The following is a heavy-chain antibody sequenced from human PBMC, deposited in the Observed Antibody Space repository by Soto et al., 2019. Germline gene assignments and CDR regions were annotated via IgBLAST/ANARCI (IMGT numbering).Heavy chain of an antibody. CDR3: ARDCGVTTVLTNWFDP. Sequence: QVQLVQSGAEVKKPGASVKVSCKASGYTFTGYYIQWVRQAPGQGLEWMGWINPNTGGTYYAQKFEGRVTMTRDTSISTAYMELSKLRSDDTAVYYCARDCGVTTVLTNWFDPWGQGTLVTVSS. CDR1: GYTFTGYY. CDR2: INPNTGGT. V-gene: IGHV1-2*02. D-gene: IGHD4-17*01. J-gene: IGHJ5*02.